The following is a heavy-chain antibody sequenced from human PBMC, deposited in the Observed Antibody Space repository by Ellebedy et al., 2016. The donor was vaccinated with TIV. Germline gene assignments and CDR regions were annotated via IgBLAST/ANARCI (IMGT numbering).Heavy chain of an antibody. V-gene: IGHV3-30*03. CDR3: ARDPRSTYCTSTNCYLSDYFGY. Sequence: GGSLRLXXAASRFSFSTYGMHWLRQAPGKGLEWVAVMSYDGSNEYYADSVRGRFAISRDNSKNTLYLQMNSLRTEDTAVYYCARDPRSTYCTSTNCYLSDYFGYWGQGTLVTVSS. CDR1: RFSFSTYG. J-gene: IGHJ4*02. D-gene: IGHD2-2*01. CDR2: MSYDGSNE.